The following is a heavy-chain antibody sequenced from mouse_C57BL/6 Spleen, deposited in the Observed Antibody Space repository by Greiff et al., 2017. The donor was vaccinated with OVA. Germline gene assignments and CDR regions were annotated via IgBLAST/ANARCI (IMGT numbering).Heavy chain of an antibody. CDR2: IDPETGGT. Sequence: VQLQESGAELVRPGASVTLSCKASGYTFTDYEMHWVKQTPVHGLEWIGAIDPETGGTAYNQKFKGKAILTADKSSSTAYMELRSLTSEDSAVYYCTRGSTMITKAWLAYWGQGTLVTVSA. CDR3: TRGSTMITKAWLAY. J-gene: IGHJ3*01. V-gene: IGHV1-15*01. D-gene: IGHD2-4*01. CDR1: GYTFTDYE.